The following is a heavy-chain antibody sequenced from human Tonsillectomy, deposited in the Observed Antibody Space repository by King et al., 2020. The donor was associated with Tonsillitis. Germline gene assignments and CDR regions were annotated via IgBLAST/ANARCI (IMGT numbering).Heavy chain of an antibody. CDR3: ARDAALYQTRGWFDP. J-gene: IGHJ5*02. CDR2: ISSSGITI. V-gene: IGHV3-11*01. Sequence: VQLVESGGGLVKPGGSLRLSCAASGFTFSDYYMSWIRQAPGKGLEWCSYISSSGITIYYADSVKGRFTISRDNAKNSLSLQMNSLRAEDTAVYYCARDAALYQTRGWFDPWGQGTLVTVSS. CDR1: GFTFSDYY. D-gene: IGHD3-10*01.